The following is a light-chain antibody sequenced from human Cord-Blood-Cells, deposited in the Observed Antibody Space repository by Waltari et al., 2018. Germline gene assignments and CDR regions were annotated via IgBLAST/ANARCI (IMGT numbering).Light chain of an antibody. CDR3: QQYGSSPRT. CDR2: GAS. V-gene: IGKV3-20*01. CDR1: QSVSSCY. Sequence: EIVMTQPQGTLSLSPGERATLSCRASQSVSSCYLAWYQQKPGQAPRLLLYGASSRATGMPDSCSGSGSGTDFSLTISRLEPEDFAVYYCQQYGSSPRTFGQGTKLEIK. J-gene: IGKJ2*01.